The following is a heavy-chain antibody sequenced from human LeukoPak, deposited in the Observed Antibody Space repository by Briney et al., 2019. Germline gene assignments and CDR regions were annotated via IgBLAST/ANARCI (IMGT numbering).Heavy chain of an antibody. D-gene: IGHD3-10*01. CDR1: GLLRRTRGVG. CDR2: ISWDDDK. CDR3: AHATSSLWVGESPDY. V-gene: IGHV2-5*02. J-gene: IGHJ4*02. Sequence: SGLTLANPTQPFTLTCSFSGLLRRTRGVGVGWIRQPPGKGLEWLAPISWDDDKRYSPSLKSRLTITKDTSKNQVVLTMTNMDPVDTATYYCAHATSSLWVGESPDYWGQGTLVTVSS.